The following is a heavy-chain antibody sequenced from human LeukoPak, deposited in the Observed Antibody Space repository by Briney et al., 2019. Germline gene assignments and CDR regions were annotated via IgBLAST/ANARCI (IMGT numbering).Heavy chain of an antibody. J-gene: IGHJ5*02. V-gene: IGHV4-4*07. CDR3: ARIIVVAGTWWFDP. Sequence: SETLSLTCTVSGGSIIGYYWSWIRQPAGKGLEWIGRIYTSGSTNYNPSLKSRVTMSVDTSKNQFSLKLSSVTAADTAIYYCARIIVVAGTWWFDPWGQGTLVTVSS. D-gene: IGHD6-19*01. CDR1: GGSIIGYY. CDR2: IYTSGST.